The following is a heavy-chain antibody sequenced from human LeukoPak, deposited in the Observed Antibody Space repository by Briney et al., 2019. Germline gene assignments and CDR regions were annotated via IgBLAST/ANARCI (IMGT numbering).Heavy chain of an antibody. J-gene: IGHJ5*02. CDR3: ARDLSSCWFDP. V-gene: IGHV1-46*01. CDR1: GYTFTSYY. CDR2: INPSGGTT. Sequence: GASVKVSCKVSGYTFTSYYMHWVRQAPGQGLEWMGIINPSGGTTSYAQKFQGRVTMTRDTSTTTVYMELSSLRSEDTAVYYCARDLSSCWFDPWGQGTLVTVSS. D-gene: IGHD6-13*01.